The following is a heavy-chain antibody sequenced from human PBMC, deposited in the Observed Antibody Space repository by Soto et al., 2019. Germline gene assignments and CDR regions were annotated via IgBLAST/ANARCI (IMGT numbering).Heavy chain of an antibody. CDR2: IGSSSSYT. Sequence: QVQLVESGGDLVKPGGSLRLSCAASGFPFNDYYMSWIRQAPGKGLEWVSSIGSSSSYTNYADSVKGRFTISRDNAKNSLYLQMNSLRAEDTAVYYCARRRPTGYYNYWGQGTLVTVSA. D-gene: IGHD3-9*01. CDR3: ARRRPTGYYNY. CDR1: GFPFNDYY. J-gene: IGHJ4*02. V-gene: IGHV3-11*05.